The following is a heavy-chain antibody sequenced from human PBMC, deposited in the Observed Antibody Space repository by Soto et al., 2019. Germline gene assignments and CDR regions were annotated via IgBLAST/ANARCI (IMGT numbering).Heavy chain of an antibody. CDR1: GGSISSYY. J-gene: IGHJ5*02. V-gene: IGHV4-59*08. CDR2: IYYSGST. D-gene: IGHD3-10*01. CDR3: ARHNQRGYWFDP. Sequence: QVQLQESGPGLVKPSETLSLTCTVSGGSISSYYWSWIRQPPGKGLEWIGYIYYSGSTNYNPSLKSRVTISVDTSNNQFSLNLSSVTAADTAVYYCARHNQRGYWFDPWGQGTLVTVSS.